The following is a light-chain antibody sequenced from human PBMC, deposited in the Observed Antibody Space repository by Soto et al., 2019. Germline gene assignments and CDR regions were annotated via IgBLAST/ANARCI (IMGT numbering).Light chain of an antibody. J-gene: IGKJ5*01. CDR2: GAS. Sequence: EIVLTQSPGTLSLSPGERVTLSCRASQSVTSNYLAWYQQKPGQAPRLLIYGASTRATGIPARFSGSGSGTEFTLTISSLQSEDFAVYYCQQYNNWPPHFGQGTRLEIK. CDR1: QSVTSN. CDR3: QQYNNWPPH. V-gene: IGKV3-15*01.